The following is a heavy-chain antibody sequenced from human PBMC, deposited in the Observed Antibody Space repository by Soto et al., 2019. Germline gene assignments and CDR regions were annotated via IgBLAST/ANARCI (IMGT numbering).Heavy chain of an antibody. J-gene: IGHJ4*03. CDR2: IYWDDDK. Sequence: QITLKESGPTLVKPTQTLTLTCTFSGFSLSTSGEGVGWIRQPSGKALEWLALIYWDDDKRYSPSLKNRLTISKDTAKNQAVLTMTSMDPVDTATYYCAPRRRDGYYHSWGEGILVTVSS. CDR1: GFSLSTSGEG. V-gene: IGHV2-5*02. CDR3: APRRRDGYYHS.